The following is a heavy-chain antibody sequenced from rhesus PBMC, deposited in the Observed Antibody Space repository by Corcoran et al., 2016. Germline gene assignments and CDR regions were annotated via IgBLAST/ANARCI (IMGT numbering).Heavy chain of an antibody. Sequence: QVQLQESGPGVVKPSEPLSLTCAVSVGSISGYYLCSSIRQPPGTGLAWIGYIYGCSGSTSYNPSLKNRVTSSKDTSKNQFSLKLSSVTAADTAVYYCARDGGGYCSGGVCSFDYWGQGVLVTVSS. V-gene: IGHV4S7*01. CDR3: ARDGGGYCSGGVCSFDY. D-gene: IGHD2-8*01. J-gene: IGHJ4*01. CDR1: VGSISGYYL. CDR2: IYGCSGST.